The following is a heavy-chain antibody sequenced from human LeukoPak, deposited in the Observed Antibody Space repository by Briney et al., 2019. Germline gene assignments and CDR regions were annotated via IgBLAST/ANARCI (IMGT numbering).Heavy chain of an antibody. CDR2: ISYDGSNK. D-gene: IGHD3-10*01. Sequence: PGGSLRLSCAASGFTFSSYGMHWVRQAPGKGLEWVAVISYDGSNKYYADSVKGRFTISRDNSKNTLYLQMNSLRAEDTAVYYCARVRSNSITMVRGVIITGAFDIWGQGTMVTVSS. V-gene: IGHV3-30*03. J-gene: IGHJ3*02. CDR3: ARVRSNSITMVRGVIITGAFDI. CDR1: GFTFSSYG.